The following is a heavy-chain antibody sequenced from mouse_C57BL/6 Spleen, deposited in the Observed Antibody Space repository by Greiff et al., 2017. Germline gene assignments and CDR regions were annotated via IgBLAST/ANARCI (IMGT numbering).Heavy chain of an antibody. J-gene: IGHJ3*01. Sequence: VKLQESGAELVRPGASVTLSCKASGYTFTDYEMHWVKQTPVHGLEWIGAIDPETGGTAYNQKFKGKAILTADKSSSTAYMELRSLTSEDSAVYYCTTPYYSNYAWFAYWGQGTLVTVSA. CDR3: TTPYYSNYAWFAY. CDR2: IDPETGGT. CDR1: GYTFTDYE. D-gene: IGHD2-5*01. V-gene: IGHV1-15*01.